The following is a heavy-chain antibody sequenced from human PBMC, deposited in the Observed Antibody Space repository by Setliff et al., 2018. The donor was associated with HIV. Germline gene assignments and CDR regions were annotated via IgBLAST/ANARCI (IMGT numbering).Heavy chain of an antibody. CDR2: INSGGSNK. CDR1: GFTFSGYY. V-gene: IGHV3-11*04. D-gene: IGHD3-10*01. CDR3: ASVRGYFDL. Sequence: PGGSLRLSCAASGFTFSGYYMSWIRQAPGKGLEWVSYINSGGSNKYYADSVKGLFTISRDNAKNSLDLQMNSLRAEETSVYYCASVRGYFDLWGRGTLVTVSS. J-gene: IGHJ2*01.